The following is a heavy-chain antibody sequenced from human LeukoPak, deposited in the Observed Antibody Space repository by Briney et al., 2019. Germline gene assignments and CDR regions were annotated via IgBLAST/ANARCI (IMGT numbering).Heavy chain of an antibody. D-gene: IGHD2-15*01. V-gene: IGHV3-23*01. CDR2: ISGGPVST. CDR3: AKSGRYCSGSSCYQEASLDY. CDR1: GFSFSGFG. J-gene: IGHJ4*02. Sequence: GGSLRLSCAASGFSFSGFGMSWVRQAPGKGLEWVSGISGGPVSTSYADSVKGRFTISRDNSKNMLYMKMNSLRVEDTAVYYCAKSGRYCSGSSCYQEASLDYWGQGTLVTVSS.